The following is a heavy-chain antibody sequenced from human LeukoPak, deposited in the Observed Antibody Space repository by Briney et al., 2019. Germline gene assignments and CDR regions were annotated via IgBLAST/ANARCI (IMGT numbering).Heavy chain of an antibody. D-gene: IGHD4-17*01. V-gene: IGHV4-59*08. Sequence: PSETLSLTCTVSGGSISSYYWSWIRQPPGKGLEWMGYIYYSGSTNYNPSLKSRVTISVDTSKNQFSLKLSSVTAADTAVYYCARHDYGDYGAFDIWGQGTMVTVSS. CDR2: IYYSGST. CDR3: ARHDYGDYGAFDI. CDR1: GGSISSYY. J-gene: IGHJ3*02.